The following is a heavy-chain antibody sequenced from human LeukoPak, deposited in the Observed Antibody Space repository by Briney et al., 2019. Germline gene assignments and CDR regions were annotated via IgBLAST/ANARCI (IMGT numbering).Heavy chain of an antibody. CDR1: GFTFSSYG. Sequence: PGGSLRLSCAASGFTFSSYGMHWVRQAPGKGLEWVAVISYDGSNKYYADSVKGRFTISRDNSKNTLYLQMNSLRAEDTAVYYCAKDSLIYDFWSGPDYWGQGTLVTVSS. J-gene: IGHJ4*02. CDR2: ISYDGSNK. V-gene: IGHV3-30*18. CDR3: AKDSLIYDFWSGPDY. D-gene: IGHD3-3*01.